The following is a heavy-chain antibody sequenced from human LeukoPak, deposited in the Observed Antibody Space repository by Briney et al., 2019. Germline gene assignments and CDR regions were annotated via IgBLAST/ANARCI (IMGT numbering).Heavy chain of an antibody. D-gene: IGHD6-6*01. Sequence: GGSLRLSCAASGFTFRNYGMHWVRQAPDKGLEWVAFLHNDGSDIHYADSVEGRFTISRDNSKNTLYLQMNSLRAKDTAVYYCARAPFLQYSSSEYFDYWGQGTLVTVSS. J-gene: IGHJ4*02. CDR3: ARAPFLQYSSSEYFDY. CDR2: LHNDGSDI. CDR1: GFTFRNYG. V-gene: IGHV3-30*02.